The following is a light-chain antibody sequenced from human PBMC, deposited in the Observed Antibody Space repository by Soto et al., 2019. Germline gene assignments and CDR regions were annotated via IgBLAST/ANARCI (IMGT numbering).Light chain of an antibody. J-gene: IGKJ1*01. V-gene: IGKV3-20*01. CDR1: QSVSSSY. Sequence: EIVFTQSPGTLSLSPGERATLSCRASQSVSSSYLAWCQQKLGQAPRLLIYGASSRETEIPDRGSGSGSWTEFTLTISRLEPGDFEVYDCQQYGSSTWTFGQGTKVDI. CDR3: QQYGSSTWT. CDR2: GAS.